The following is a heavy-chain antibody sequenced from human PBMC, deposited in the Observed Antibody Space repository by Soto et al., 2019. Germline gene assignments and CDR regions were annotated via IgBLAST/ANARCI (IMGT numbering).Heavy chain of an antibody. CDR1: GDSISRNGYF. CDR3: PRGTMLRGPGYYYAMDV. Sequence: SETLSLTCTVSGDSISRNGYFWTWIRQHPGKGLEWIGYIYNSGSSYYNPSLKSRVIISVDTSKNHFSLNLTAVTAADTAVYYCPRGTMLRGPGYYYAMDVWGQGTTVTVSS. D-gene: IGHD3-10*01. CDR2: IYNSGSS. J-gene: IGHJ6*02. V-gene: IGHV4-31*03.